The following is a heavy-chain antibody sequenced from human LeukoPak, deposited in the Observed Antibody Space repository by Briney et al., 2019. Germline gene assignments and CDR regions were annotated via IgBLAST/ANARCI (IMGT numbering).Heavy chain of an antibody. V-gene: IGHV3-7*03. Sequence: PGGSLRLSCTASGFTFSRYWMTWVRQAPGQGLEWVANIKFDGSERYFVDSVKGRFTISRDNAKNSLYLQMNSLRAEDTAVYYCARDVLLWFGESSRGAFDIWGQGTMVTVSS. D-gene: IGHD3-10*01. CDR2: IKFDGSER. CDR3: ARDVLLWFGESSRGAFDI. J-gene: IGHJ3*02. CDR1: GFTFSRYW.